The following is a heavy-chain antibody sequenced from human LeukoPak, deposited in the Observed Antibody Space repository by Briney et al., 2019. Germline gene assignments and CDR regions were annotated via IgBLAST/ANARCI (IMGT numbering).Heavy chain of an antibody. CDR1: GGSISTHY. J-gene: IGHJ4*02. CDR2: IHYSGTT. D-gene: IGHD5-12*01. Sequence: PSETLSLTCTVSGGSISTHYWSWNRQPPGKGLEWIGYIHYSGTTNYNPSLKNRVTISLDTSKNQFSLNLGSVTAADTAVYFCARMGGYSGYATHWGQGTLVTVSS. CDR3: ARMGGYSGYATH. V-gene: IGHV4-59*08.